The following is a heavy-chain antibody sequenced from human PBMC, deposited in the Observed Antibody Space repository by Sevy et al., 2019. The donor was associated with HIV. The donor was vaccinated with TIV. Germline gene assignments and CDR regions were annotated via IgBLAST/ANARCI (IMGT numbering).Heavy chain of an antibody. V-gene: IGHV5-51*01. Sequence: GESLKISCKGSGYTFSSYWIGWVRQMPGKGLEWMGIIFPDDSDTRYSPSFQGQVTISADKSTSNAYLHWSSLKASDTAMYYCARHHASYGVTGYYYYYGLDVWGQGTTVTVSS. D-gene: IGHD3-16*01. J-gene: IGHJ6*02. CDR1: GYTFSSYW. CDR2: IFPDDSDT. CDR3: ARHHASYGVTGYYYYYGLDV.